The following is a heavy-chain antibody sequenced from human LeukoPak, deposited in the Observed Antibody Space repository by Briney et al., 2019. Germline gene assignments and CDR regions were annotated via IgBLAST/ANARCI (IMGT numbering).Heavy chain of an antibody. CDR2: ITPILGIA. V-gene: IGHV1-69*04. CDR1: GGTFSSYA. J-gene: IGHJ4*02. CDR3: ARDNLEHAGSDPYNN. Sequence: VASVKVSCKASGGTFSSYAISWVRQAPGQGLEWMGRITPILGIANYAQKFQGRVTITADKSTSTAYMELSSLRSEDTAVYYCARDNLEHAGSDPYNNWGQGTLVTVSS. D-gene: IGHD1-1*01.